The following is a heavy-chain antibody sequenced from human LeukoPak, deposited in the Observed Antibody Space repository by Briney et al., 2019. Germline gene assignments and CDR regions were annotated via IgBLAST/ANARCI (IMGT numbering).Heavy chain of an antibody. J-gene: IGHJ4*02. V-gene: IGHV4-31*03. Sequence: SETLSLTCTVSGGSISSGGYYWSWIRLHPGKGLEWIGYIYYSGSTYYNPSLKSRVTISVDRSKNQFSLKLSSVTAADTAVYYCARADGYCSSTSCPQHPIFDYWGQGTLVTVSS. D-gene: IGHD2-2*03. CDR3: ARADGYCSSTSCPQHPIFDY. CDR2: IYYSGST. CDR1: GGSISSGGYY.